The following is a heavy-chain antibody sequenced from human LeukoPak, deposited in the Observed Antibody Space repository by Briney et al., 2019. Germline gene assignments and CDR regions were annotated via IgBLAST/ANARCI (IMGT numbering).Heavy chain of an antibody. V-gene: IGHV3-23*01. CDR2: IIASGSST. D-gene: IGHD5-12*01. Sequence: GGSLRLSCAASGFTFSNYAMHWVRQAPGKGLEWVSVIIASGSSTYYADSVKGRFTISRDNSKNTLYLQMNSLRAEDTAVYYCAKDQAWLRFDYWGQGTLVTVPS. J-gene: IGHJ4*02. CDR3: AKDQAWLRFDY. CDR1: GFTFSNYA.